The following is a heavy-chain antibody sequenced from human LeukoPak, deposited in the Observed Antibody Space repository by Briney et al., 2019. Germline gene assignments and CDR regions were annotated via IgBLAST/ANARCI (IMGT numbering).Heavy chain of an antibody. D-gene: IGHD6-6*01. CDR1: GCTFTGYY. CDR2: INPNSGGT. CDR3: ARVGAARRGDY. V-gene: IGHV1-2*06. J-gene: IGHJ4*02. Sequence: GASVKVSCKASGCTFTGYYMHWVRQAPGQGLEWMGRINPNSGGTNYAQKFQGRVTMTRDTSISTAYMELRSLRSDDTAVYYCARVGAARRGDYWGQGTLVTVSS.